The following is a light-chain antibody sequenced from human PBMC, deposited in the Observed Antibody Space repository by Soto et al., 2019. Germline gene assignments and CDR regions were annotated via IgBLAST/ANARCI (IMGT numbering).Light chain of an antibody. CDR1: QSVSSY. V-gene: IGKV3-11*01. CDR3: QQRGNWPLT. J-gene: IGKJ4*01. Sequence: EIVLTQSPATPSLSPGEKATLSCRASQSVSSYLAWYQQKPGQGPRLLIYDASNRATGIPARFSGSGSGTDFTLTISSLEPEDFAVYYCQQRGNWPLTFGGGTKVDIK. CDR2: DAS.